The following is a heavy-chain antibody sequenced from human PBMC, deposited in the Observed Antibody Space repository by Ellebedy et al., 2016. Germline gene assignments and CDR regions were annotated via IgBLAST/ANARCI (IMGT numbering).Heavy chain of an antibody. Sequence: GESLKISCAASGVTFSSYAMCWVRQIPGKGLEGVAARSGSGGSNGYADSVRGRFTISRDNSKNTLHLHMNSLRAEDTAMYYCVRARDETGSYLHYWGQGTLVTVSS. CDR1: GVTFSSYA. D-gene: IGHD3-16*02. V-gene: IGHV3-23*01. CDR3: VRARDETGSYLHY. CDR2: RSGSGGSN. J-gene: IGHJ4*02.